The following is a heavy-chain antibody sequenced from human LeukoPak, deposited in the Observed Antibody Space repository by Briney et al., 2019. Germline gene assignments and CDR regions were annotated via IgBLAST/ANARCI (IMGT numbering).Heavy chain of an antibody. V-gene: IGHV5-51*01. CDR1: GYSFTSYW. CDR2: IYPGDSDT. D-gene: IGHD3-22*01. J-gene: IGHJ4*02. CDR3: ARKSGNYYDSSGYYFY. Sequence: GESLKISCKGSGYSFTSYWIGWVRQMPRKGLEWMGIIYPGDSDTRYSPSFQGQVTISADKSITTAYLQWSSLKASDTAMYYCARKSGNYYDSSGYYFYWGQGTLVTVSS.